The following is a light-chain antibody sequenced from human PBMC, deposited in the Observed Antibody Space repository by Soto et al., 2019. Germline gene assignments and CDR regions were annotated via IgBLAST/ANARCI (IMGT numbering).Light chain of an antibody. CDR3: SSYASSITVI. J-gene: IGLJ2*01. CDR2: EVT. Sequence: QSVLTQPASVSGSPGQSITISCTGTSSDVGSYNLVSWYQQHPGKGPKLMIYEVTKRPSGVSYHFSGSKSGNTASLTISGLQAEDEADYYCSSYASSITVIFGGGTKVTVL. V-gene: IGLV2-23*02. CDR1: SSDVGSYNL.